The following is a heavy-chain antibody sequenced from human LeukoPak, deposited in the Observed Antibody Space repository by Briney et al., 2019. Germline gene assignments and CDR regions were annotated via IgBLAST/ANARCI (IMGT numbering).Heavy chain of an antibody. Sequence: SETLSLTCTVSGGSISSYYWSWIRQPPGKGLEWIGYIYYSGNTNYNPSLKSRVTISVDTSKNQFSLKLSSVTAADTAVYYCARNPVYYYDSSGYPLYYYYYMDVWGKGTTVTVSS. J-gene: IGHJ6*03. CDR3: ARNPVYYYDSSGYPLYYYYYMDV. CDR1: GGSISSYY. CDR2: IYYSGNT. V-gene: IGHV4-59*01. D-gene: IGHD3-22*01.